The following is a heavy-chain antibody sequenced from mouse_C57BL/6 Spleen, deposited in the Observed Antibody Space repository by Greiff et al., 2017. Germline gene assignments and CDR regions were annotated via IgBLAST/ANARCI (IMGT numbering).Heavy chain of an antibody. Sequence: QVQLQQPGAELVRPGSSVKLSCKASGYTFTSYWMDWVKQRPGQGLEWIGNIYPSDSETHYNQKFKDKATLTVDKSSRTAYMQLSSLTSEDSAVYYCVTSNWDRGYFDYWGQGTTRTVSS. D-gene: IGHD4-1*01. V-gene: IGHV1-61*01. J-gene: IGHJ2*01. CDR3: VTSNWDRGYFDY. CDR2: IYPSDSET. CDR1: GYTFTSYW.